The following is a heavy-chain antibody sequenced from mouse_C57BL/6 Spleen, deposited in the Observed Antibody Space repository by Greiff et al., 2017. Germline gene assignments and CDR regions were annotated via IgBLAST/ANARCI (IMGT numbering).Heavy chain of an antibody. V-gene: IGHV1-52*01. D-gene: IGHD2-4*01. CDR3: AREGNDYDDGYAMDY. Sequence: QVQLQQPGAELVRPGSSVKLSCKASGYTFTSYWMHWVKQRPIQGLEWIGNIDPSDSETHYNQKFKDKATLTVDKSSSTAYMQLSSLTSEDSAVYYCAREGNDYDDGYAMDYWGQGTSVTVST. CDR1: GYTFTSYW. J-gene: IGHJ4*01. CDR2: IDPSDSET.